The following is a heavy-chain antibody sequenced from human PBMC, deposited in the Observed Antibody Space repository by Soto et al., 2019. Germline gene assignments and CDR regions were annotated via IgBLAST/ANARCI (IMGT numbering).Heavy chain of an antibody. Sequence: QLQLQESGPGLVKPSETLSLTCTVSGGSISSSSYYWGWIRQPPGKGLEWIGSIYYSGSTYYNPSRKRRVTISVDTSKNQFSLKLSSVTAADTAVYYCATLWFGEGNYWGQGTLVTVSS. J-gene: IGHJ4*02. V-gene: IGHV4-39*01. CDR3: ATLWFGEGNY. CDR1: GGSISSSSYY. CDR2: IYYSGST. D-gene: IGHD3-10*01.